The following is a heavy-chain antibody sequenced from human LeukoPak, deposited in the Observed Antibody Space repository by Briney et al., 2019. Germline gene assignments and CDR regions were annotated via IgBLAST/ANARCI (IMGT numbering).Heavy chain of an antibody. Sequence: ASVKVSCKASGYTFTSYYIHWVRQAPGQGLEWMGVINPSGGSTSYAQKFQGRVTMTRDTSTSTVYMELSSLRSEDTAVYYCARSGNVGWLVEKIFDYWGQGTLVTVSS. CDR2: INPSGGST. D-gene: IGHD6-19*01. V-gene: IGHV1-46*01. CDR1: GYTFTSYY. CDR3: ARSGNVGWLVEKIFDY. J-gene: IGHJ4*02.